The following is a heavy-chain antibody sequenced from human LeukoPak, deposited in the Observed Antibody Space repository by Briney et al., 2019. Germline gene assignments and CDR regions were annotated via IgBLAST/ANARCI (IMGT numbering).Heavy chain of an antibody. CDR2: INHSGST. CDR1: SGSFRTYY. CDR3: AYSTVVTRGYY. J-gene: IGHJ4*02. Sequence: SETLSLTCTVSSGSFRTYYWSWIRQPPGKGLEWIGEINHSGSTKYNPSLKSRVTISVDTSKNQFSLKLSSVTAADTAVYYCAYSTVVTRGYYWGQGTLVTVSS. V-gene: IGHV4-34*01. D-gene: IGHD4-23*01.